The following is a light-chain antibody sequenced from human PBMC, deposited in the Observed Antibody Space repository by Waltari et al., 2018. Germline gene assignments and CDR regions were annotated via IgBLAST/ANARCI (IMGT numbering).Light chain of an antibody. CDR1: DLGANY. CDR2: QDN. CDR3: QAWDNGVV. Sequence: YELTQPPSLSVSPGQTATITCSGDDLGANYTCWYQHKPGQSPVVVIYQDNRRPSGIPERFSGSNSGNTATLTISGTQPMDEAEYYCQAWDNGVVFGGGTKLTVL. V-gene: IGLV3-1*01. J-gene: IGLJ3*02.